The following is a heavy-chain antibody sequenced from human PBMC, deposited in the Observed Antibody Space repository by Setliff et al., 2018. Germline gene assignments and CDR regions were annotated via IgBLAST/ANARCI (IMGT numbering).Heavy chain of an antibody. J-gene: IGHJ3*02. CDR3: ARDVGTSSFEVATMIVVAATDAFDI. Sequence: ASVKVSCKASGYTFTSYGISWVRQAPGQGLEWMGWISAYNGNTNCAQKLQGRVTMTTDTSTSTAYMELRSLRSDDTAVYYCARDVGTSSFEVATMIVVAATDAFDIWGQGTMVTVSS. CDR1: GYTFTSYG. V-gene: IGHV1-18*01. D-gene: IGHD3-22*01. CDR2: ISAYNGNT.